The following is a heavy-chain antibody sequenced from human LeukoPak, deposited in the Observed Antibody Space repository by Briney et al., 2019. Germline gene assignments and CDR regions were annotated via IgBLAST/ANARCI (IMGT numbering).Heavy chain of an antibody. Sequence: SETLSLTCAVYGGSFSGYYWSWIRQPPGKGLEWIGEINHSGSTNYNPSLKSRVTISVDTSKNQFSLKLSSVTAADTAVYYCARSGSSSSMLTNPYYYYYYMDVWGKGTTVTVSS. CDR1: GGSFSGYY. CDR3: ARSGSSSSMLTNPYYYYYYMDV. CDR2: INHSGST. D-gene: IGHD6-6*01. J-gene: IGHJ6*03. V-gene: IGHV4-34*01.